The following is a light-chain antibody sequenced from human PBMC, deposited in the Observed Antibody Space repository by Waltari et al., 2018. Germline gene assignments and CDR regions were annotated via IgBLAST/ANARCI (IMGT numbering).Light chain of an antibody. CDR3: TSYTSTNTVV. J-gene: IGLJ2*01. CDR2: DVT. V-gene: IGLV2-14*04. Sequence: YTQQQCKVSRLMIYDVTKRTYGVSNRFSGCKSGNTACLTIPGLQAEDEADYYCTSYTSTNTVVLGGGTKVT.